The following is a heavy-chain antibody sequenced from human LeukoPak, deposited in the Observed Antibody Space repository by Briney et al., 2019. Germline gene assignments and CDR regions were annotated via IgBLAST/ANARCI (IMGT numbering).Heavy chain of an antibody. CDR3: GKDLDTIVRGVIPW. J-gene: IGHJ4*02. V-gene: IGHV3-21*04. CDR2: ISSSSSYI. CDR1: GFTFSSYS. Sequence: PGGSLRLSCAASGFTFSSYSMNWVRQAPGKGLEWVSSISSSSSYIYYADSVKGRFTISRDNAKNSLYLQMNSLRAEDTAVYYCGKDLDTIVRGVIPWWGQGTLVTVSS. D-gene: IGHD3-10*01.